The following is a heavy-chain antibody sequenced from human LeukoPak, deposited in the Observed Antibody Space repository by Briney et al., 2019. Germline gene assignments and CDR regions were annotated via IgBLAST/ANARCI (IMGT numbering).Heavy chain of an antibody. CDR2: IYHSGST. V-gene: IGHV4-38-2*02. CDR3: ARVLPGGWGFDY. J-gene: IGHJ4*02. CDR1: GYSISRNYH. Sequence: SETLSLTCSVSGYSISRNYHWGWIWQPPGKGLEWIGTIYHSGSTYYSPSLKSRVTISIHTSKNQFSLKLSSVTAADTAVYYCARVLPGGWGFDYWGQGTLVSVSS. D-gene: IGHD4-23*01.